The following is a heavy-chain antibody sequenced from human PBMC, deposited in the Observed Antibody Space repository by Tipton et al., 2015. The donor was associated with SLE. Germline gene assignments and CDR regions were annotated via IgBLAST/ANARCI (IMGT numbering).Heavy chain of an antibody. CDR1: GGSFSGYY. CDR3: ARGPLHTVTTSY. Sequence: TLSLTCAVYGGSFSGYYWSWIRQPPGKGLEWIGEINRSGSTNYNPSLKSRVTISVDTSKNQFSLKLSSVTAADTAVYYCARGPLHTVTTSYWGQGTLVTVSS. J-gene: IGHJ4*02. D-gene: IGHD4-17*01. CDR2: INRSGST. V-gene: IGHV4-34*01.